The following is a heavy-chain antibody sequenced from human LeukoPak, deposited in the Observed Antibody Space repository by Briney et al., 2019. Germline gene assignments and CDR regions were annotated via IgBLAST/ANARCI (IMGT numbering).Heavy chain of an antibody. D-gene: IGHD3-10*01. CDR3: ARDTMVRGVDY. Sequence: GGSLGLSCAASGFTFSSYEMNWVRQAPGKGLEWVSYISSSGSTIYYADSVKGRFTISRDNAKNSLYLQMNSLRAEDTAVYYCARDTMVRGVDYWGQGTLVTVSS. CDR2: ISSSGSTI. J-gene: IGHJ4*02. V-gene: IGHV3-48*03. CDR1: GFTFSSYE.